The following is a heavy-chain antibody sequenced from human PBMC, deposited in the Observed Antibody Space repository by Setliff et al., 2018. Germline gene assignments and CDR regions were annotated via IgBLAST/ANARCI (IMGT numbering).Heavy chain of an antibody. CDR3: ARNGDVDTGFLGYYYYYYMDV. V-gene: IGHV3-48*01. Sequence: GGSLRLSCAASGFTFSSYTMNWVRQAPGKGLEWVSYISSSSRTKYYADSVKGRFTIPRDNAKNSLYLQMNSLRAEDTAVYYCARNGDVDTGFLGYYYYYYMDVWGKGTTVTVSS. D-gene: IGHD5-18*01. CDR2: ISSSSRTK. CDR1: GFTFSSYT. J-gene: IGHJ6*03.